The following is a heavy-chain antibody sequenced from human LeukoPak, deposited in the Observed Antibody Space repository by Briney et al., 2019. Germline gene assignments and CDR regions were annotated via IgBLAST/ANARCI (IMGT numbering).Heavy chain of an antibody. CDR3: AKGNQQLVLDGFDY. V-gene: IGHV3-9*03. D-gene: IGHD6-13*01. Sequence: GGSLRLSCAASGFTFYDYAMHWVRQAPGKGREWFSGISWNSGSIGYADSVKGRFTISRDNAKNSLYLQMISANAEDMALYHCAKGNQQLVLDGFDYWGQGPLVTVSS. CDR2: ISWNSGSI. J-gene: IGHJ4*02. CDR1: GFTFYDYA.